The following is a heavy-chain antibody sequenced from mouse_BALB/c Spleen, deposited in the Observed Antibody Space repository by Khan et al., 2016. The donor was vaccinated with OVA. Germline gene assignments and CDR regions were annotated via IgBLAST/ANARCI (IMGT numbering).Heavy chain of an antibody. CDR3: ARTARIKY. CDR2: ISYMCSP. J-gene: IGHJ2*01. Sequence: VQLQQSGPGLVKPSQSLSLTCTVTGYSITSGYGWNWIRQFPGHKLEWLGYISYMCSPNYNPSLKSRISITRDTSKNQFFLQLNSVTTEDTATYYCARTARIKYWGQGTTLTVSS. V-gene: IGHV3-2*02. D-gene: IGHD1-2*01. CDR1: GYSITSGYG.